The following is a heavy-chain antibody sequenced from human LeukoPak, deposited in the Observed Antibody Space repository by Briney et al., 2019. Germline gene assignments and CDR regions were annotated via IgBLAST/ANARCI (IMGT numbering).Heavy chain of an antibody. V-gene: IGHV4-59*08. J-gene: IGHJ4*02. CDR1: GGSISSYY. Sequence: SETLSLTCTVSGGSISSYYWSWIRQPPGKGLEWIGYIYYSGSTNYNPSLKSRVTISVDTSKNQFSLKLSSVTAADTAVYYCARHLSPPEVFDYWGQGTLVTVSS. CDR2: IYYSGST. CDR3: ARHLSPPEVFDY.